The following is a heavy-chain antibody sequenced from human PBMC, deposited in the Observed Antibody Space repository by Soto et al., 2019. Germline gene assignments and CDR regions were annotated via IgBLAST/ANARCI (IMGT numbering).Heavy chain of an antibody. V-gene: IGHV1-8*01. CDR1: GYTFTSYD. J-gene: IGHJ6*02. Sequence: ASVKVSCKASGYTFTSYDINWVRQATGQGLEWMGWMNPNSGNTGYAQKFQGRVTMTRNTSISTAYMELSSLRSEDTAVYYCARGRDSYGDLDYYYYGMDVWGQGTTVTVSS. CDR2: MNPNSGNT. D-gene: IGHD5-18*01. CDR3: ARGRDSYGDLDYYYYGMDV.